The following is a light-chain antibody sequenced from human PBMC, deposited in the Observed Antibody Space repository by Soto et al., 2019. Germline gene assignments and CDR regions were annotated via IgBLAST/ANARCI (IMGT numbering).Light chain of an antibody. CDR2: GAS. CDR1: QSVSSSY. Sequence: EIVLTQSPGTLSLSTGERATLSCRASQSVSSSYLAWYQQKPGQAPSLLIYGASSRATGIPDRFSGSGSGTDFTLTISRLEPEDFAVYYCQQYGSSPYTFGQGTKLEIK. CDR3: QQYGSSPYT. J-gene: IGKJ2*01. V-gene: IGKV3-20*01.